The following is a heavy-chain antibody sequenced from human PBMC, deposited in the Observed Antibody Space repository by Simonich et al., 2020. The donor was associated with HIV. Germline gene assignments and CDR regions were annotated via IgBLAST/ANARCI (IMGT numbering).Heavy chain of an antibody. Sequence: QLQLQESGPGLVKPSETLSLTCTVYGESFSSYYWTWIRQPPGKGVEWIGEINHSGTPNYNPSPESRVTISRDTSKNQFSLKRRCVTAADTAVYYCARREGFWFDPWGQGALVLVSS. CDR2: INHSGTP. V-gene: IGHV4-34*02. J-gene: IGHJ5*02. CDR3: ARREGFWFDP. CDR1: GESFSSYY.